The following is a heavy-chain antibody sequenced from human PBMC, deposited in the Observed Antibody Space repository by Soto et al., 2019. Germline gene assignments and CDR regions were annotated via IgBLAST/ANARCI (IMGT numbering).Heavy chain of an antibody. CDR2: INPNSGGT. CDR1: GYTFTGYY. J-gene: IGHJ5*02. Sequence: QVQLVQSGAEVKKPGASVKVSCKASGYTFTGYYMHWVRQAPGQGLEWMGWINPNSGGTNYAQKLQGWVTMTRDTSISTAYMELSRLRSDDTAVYYCARGGDIVVVPAALGLGWFDPWGQGTLVTVSS. D-gene: IGHD2-2*01. V-gene: IGHV1-2*04. CDR3: ARGGDIVVVPAALGLGWFDP.